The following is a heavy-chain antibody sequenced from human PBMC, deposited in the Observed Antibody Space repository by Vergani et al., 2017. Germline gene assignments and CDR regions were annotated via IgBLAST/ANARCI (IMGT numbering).Heavy chain of an antibody. V-gene: IGHV1-69*17. CDR3: ARAPRGYYDFWRGSWFDP. D-gene: IGHD3-3*01. CDR2: IIPIFGIA. J-gene: IGHJ5*02. Sequence: QVQLVQSGAEVNKPGSSVKVSCKASGGTFSSYAISWVRQAPGQGLEWMGGIIPIFGIANYAQKFQGRVTITADKSTSTAYMELSSLRSEDTAVYYCARAPRGYYDFWRGSWFDPWGQGTLVTVSS. CDR1: GGTFSSYA.